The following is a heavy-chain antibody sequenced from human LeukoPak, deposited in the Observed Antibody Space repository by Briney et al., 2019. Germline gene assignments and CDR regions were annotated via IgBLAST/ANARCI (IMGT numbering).Heavy chain of an antibody. V-gene: IGHV3-30*04. CDR3: ARAGGYCSGGSCYRGYSWFDP. D-gene: IGHD2-15*01. Sequence: GGSLLLSCAASGFTFSSYAMHWGRQAPGRGREGVAVISYDGSNKYYADSVKGRFTIFSDNSKNTLYLQMNSLRVEDTAVYYCARAGGYCSGGSCYRGYSWFDPWGQGTLVTVSS. CDR1: GFTFSSYA. CDR2: ISYDGSNK. J-gene: IGHJ5*02.